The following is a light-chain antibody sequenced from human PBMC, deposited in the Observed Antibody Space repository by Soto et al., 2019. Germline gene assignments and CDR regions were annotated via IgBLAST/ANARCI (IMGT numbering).Light chain of an antibody. V-gene: IGLV2-14*01. J-gene: IGLJ1*01. CDR3: SSYTSSSTSYV. CDR1: SSDVGGYNY. Sequence: QSALTQPASVSGSPGQSITISCTGTSSDVGGYNYVSWYQQHPGKAPKLMIYEVSNRPLGVSNRFSGSKSGNTASLTISGLQAEDDAYYFCSSYTSSSTSYVFGTGTKVTVL. CDR2: EVS.